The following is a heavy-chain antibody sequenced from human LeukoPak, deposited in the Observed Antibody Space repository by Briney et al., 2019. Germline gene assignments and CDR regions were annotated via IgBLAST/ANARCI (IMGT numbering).Heavy chain of an antibody. V-gene: IGHV4-59*01. CDR2: IYYGGST. D-gene: IGHD5/OR15-5a*01. Sequence: SETLSLTCTVSGGSISSYYWSWIRQTPGKGLEWIGYIYYGGSTSYNPSLKSRVTISVDTSKNQFSLKLSSVTAADTAVYYCARKLPVYGRGYYFDYWGQGTLVTVSS. CDR1: GGSISSYY. CDR3: ARKLPVYGRGYYFDY. J-gene: IGHJ4*02.